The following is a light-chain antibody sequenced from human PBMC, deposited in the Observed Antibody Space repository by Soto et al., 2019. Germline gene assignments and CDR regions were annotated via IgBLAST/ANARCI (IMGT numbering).Light chain of an antibody. CDR3: QQSYSTPQN. V-gene: IGKV1-39*01. CDR2: TTS. J-gene: IGKJ4*01. CDR1: QSISNF. Sequence: DIQMTQSPSSLSASVGDRVTITCRASQSISNFLNWYQQKPGKAPKLLIHTTSTLQSGVPSRFSGSGTGTDFALTISSLQPEDFATYHCQQSYSTPQNFGGGTKVDIK.